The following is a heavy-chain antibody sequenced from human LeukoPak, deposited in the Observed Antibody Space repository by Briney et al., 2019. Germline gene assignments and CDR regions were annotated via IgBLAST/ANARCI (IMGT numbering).Heavy chain of an antibody. Sequence: GGSLRLSCAASGFTFSSYDMHWVRQATGKGLEWVSAIGTAGDTYYPGSVKGRFNISRENAKNSLYLQMNSLRAGDTAVYYCARGLAAAPHYYFDYWGQGTLVTVSS. V-gene: IGHV3-13*04. D-gene: IGHD6-13*01. CDR3: ARGLAAAPHYYFDY. CDR2: IGTAGDT. CDR1: GFTFSSYD. J-gene: IGHJ4*02.